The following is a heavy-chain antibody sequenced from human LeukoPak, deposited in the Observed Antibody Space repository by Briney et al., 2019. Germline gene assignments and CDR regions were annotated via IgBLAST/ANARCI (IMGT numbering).Heavy chain of an antibody. V-gene: IGHV4-59*12. CDR3: ARGVGFSSGWTPVDY. Sequence: PSETLSLTCTVSGGSISSYYWSWIRQPPGKGLEWIGYIYYSGSTNYNPSLKSRVTMSVDTSTNQFSLNLNSLTAADTAVYYCARGVGFSSGWTPVDYWGQGTLVTVSS. J-gene: IGHJ4*02. CDR2: IYYSGST. D-gene: IGHD6-19*01. CDR1: GGSISSYY.